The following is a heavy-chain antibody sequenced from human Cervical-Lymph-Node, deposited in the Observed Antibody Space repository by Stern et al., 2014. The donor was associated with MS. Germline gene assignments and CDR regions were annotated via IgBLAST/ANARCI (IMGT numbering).Heavy chain of an antibody. V-gene: IGHV3-21*01. Sequence: EVQLVESGGGLFKPGESLRLSCDASGFTFSHYSINWVRQAPGKGLEWISSISNNSTQTYYADSVEGRFTISRDSAKDSVSLHMVSLRAEDTAVYYCARARVGDYARSPHLDSWGQGTLVTVSS. CDR3: ARARVGDYARSPHLDS. CDR2: ISNNSTQT. CDR1: GFTFSHYS. J-gene: IGHJ4*02. D-gene: IGHD4-17*01.